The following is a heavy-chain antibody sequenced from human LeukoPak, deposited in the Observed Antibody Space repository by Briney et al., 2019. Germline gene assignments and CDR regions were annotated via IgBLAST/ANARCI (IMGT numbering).Heavy chain of an antibody. CDR2: IYHSGST. V-gene: IGHV4-30-2*01. J-gene: IGHJ6*02. CDR3: AGARITMVRGVIYYYYGMDV. D-gene: IGHD3-10*01. CDR1: GGSTSSGGYS. Sequence: SETLSLTCAVSGGSTSSGGYSWSWIRQPPGTGLEWIGYIYHSGSTYYNPSLKSRVTISVDRSKNQFSLKLSSVTAADTAVYYCAGARITMVRGVIYYYYGMDVWGQGTTVTVSS.